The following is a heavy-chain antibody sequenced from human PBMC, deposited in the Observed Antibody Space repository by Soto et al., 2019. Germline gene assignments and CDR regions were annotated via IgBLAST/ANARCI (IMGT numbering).Heavy chain of an antibody. CDR3: ARRGRGSGSYYSALPYYRYYGMDV. CDR2: IIPIFGTA. J-gene: IGHJ6*02. CDR1: GGTFSSYA. D-gene: IGHD3-10*01. Sequence: SVKVSCKASGGTFSSYAISWVRQAPGQGLEWMGGIIPIFGTANYAQKFQGRVTITADESTSTAYMELSSLRSEDTAVYYCARRGRGSGSYYSALPYYRYYGMDVWGQGTMVTLYS. V-gene: IGHV1-69*13.